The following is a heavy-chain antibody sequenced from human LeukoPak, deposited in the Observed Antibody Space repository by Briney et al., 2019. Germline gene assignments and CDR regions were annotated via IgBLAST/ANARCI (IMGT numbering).Heavy chain of an antibody. Sequence: GGSLRLSCAASGSTFSSYWMSWVRQAPGKGLEWVANIKQDGSEKYYVDSVKGRFTISRDNAKNSLYLQMNSLRAEDTAVYYCARGRQTYYYYYMDVWGKGTTVTVSS. CDR1: GSTFSSYW. CDR2: IKQDGSEK. J-gene: IGHJ6*03. CDR3: ARGRQTYYYYYMDV. V-gene: IGHV3-7*01.